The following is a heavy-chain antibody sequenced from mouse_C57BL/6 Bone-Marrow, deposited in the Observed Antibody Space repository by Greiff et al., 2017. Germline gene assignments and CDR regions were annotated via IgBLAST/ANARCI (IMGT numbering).Heavy chain of an antibody. V-gene: IGHV5-4*01. J-gene: IGHJ1*03. CDR3: ARDPFYDGYHWYFDV. CDR2: IGDGGSYT. Sequence: EVQGVESGAGLVKPGGSLKLSCAASGFTFSSYAMSWVRQTPEKRLEWVATIGDGGSYTYYPDQLKGRFTITRDNATNNLYLQMSHLKTEDTAVYDCARDPFYDGYHWYFDVWGTGTTVTVSS. CDR1: GFTFSSYA. D-gene: IGHD2-3*01.